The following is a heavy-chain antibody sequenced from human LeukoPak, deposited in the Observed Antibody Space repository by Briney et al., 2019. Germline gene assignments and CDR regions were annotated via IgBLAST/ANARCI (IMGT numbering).Heavy chain of an antibody. D-gene: IGHD2-2*01. J-gene: IGHJ6*02. CDR1: AGTFSSYS. CDR3: ARVLRLPAAIYYYGMDV. V-gene: IGHV1-69*04. CDR2: IIPILGIA. Sequence: SGTVSCMASAGTFSSYSISWVRQAPGRGREWMGWIIPILGIANYAQKFQGRVTITADKSTSTAYMELSSLRSEDTAVYYCARVLRLPAAIYYYGMDVWGQGTTVTGSS.